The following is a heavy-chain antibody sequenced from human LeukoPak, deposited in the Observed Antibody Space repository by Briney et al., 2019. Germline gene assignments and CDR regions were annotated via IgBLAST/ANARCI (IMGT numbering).Heavy chain of an antibody. CDR3: ARDGGPPRYNWNYGGPDY. Sequence: ASVKVSCKASGYTFTSYYMHWVRQAPGQGLEWMGIINPSGGSTSYAQKFQGRVTMTRDTSTSTVYMDLSSLRSEDTAVYYCARDGGPPRYNWNYGGPDYWGQGTLVTVSS. CDR2: INPSGGST. V-gene: IGHV1-46*01. J-gene: IGHJ4*02. D-gene: IGHD1-7*01. CDR1: GYTFTSYY.